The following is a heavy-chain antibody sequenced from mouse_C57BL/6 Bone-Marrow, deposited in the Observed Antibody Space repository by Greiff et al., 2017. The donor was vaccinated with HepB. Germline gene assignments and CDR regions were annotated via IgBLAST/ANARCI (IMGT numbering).Heavy chain of an antibody. V-gene: IGHV1-69*01. J-gene: IGHJ3*01. CDR2: IDPSDSYT. CDR1: GYTFTSYW. CDR3: AREAGFAY. Sequence: VQLQQPGAELVMPGASVKLSCKASGYTFTSYWMHWVKQRPGQGLEWIGEIDPSDSYTNYNQKFKGKSTLTVDKSSSPAYMQLSSLTSEDSAVYYCAREAGFAYWGQGTLVTVSA.